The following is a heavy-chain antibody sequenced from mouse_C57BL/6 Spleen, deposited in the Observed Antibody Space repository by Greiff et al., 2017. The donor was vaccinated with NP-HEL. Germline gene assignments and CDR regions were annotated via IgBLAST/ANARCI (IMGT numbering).Heavy chain of an antibody. J-gene: IGHJ3*01. D-gene: IGHD1-1*01. CDR2: IDPENGDT. V-gene: IGHV14-4*01. CDR3: TTDYYGSRGFAY. Sequence: VQLQQSGAELVRPGASVKLSCTASGFNIKDDYMHWVKQRPEQGLEWIGWIDPENGDTEYASKFQGKATITADTSSNTAYLQLSSLTSEDTAFYYCTTDYYGSRGFAYWGQGTLVTVSA. CDR1: GFNIKDDY.